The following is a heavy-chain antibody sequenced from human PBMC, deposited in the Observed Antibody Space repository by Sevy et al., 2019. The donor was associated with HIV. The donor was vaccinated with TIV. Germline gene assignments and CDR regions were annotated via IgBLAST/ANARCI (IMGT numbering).Heavy chain of an antibody. Sequence: GGSLRLSCAASGFTFSSYSMNWVRQAPGKGLEWVSSISSSRSYIYYADSVKGRFTISRDNAKNSLYLQMNSLRAEDTAVYYCARGLRYYDILTGYEYYFDYWGQGTLVTVSS. CDR1: GFTFSSYS. D-gene: IGHD3-9*01. CDR3: ARGLRYYDILTGYEYYFDY. CDR2: ISSSRSYI. J-gene: IGHJ4*02. V-gene: IGHV3-21*01.